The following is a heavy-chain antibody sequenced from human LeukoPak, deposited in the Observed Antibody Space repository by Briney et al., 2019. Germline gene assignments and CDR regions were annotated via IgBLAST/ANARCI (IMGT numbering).Heavy chain of an antibody. Sequence: EASVKVSCKASGYTFTSYGISWVRQAPGQGLEWMGWISAYNGNTNYAQKLQGRVTMTTDTSTSTAYMELRSLRSDDTAVYYCARVHMYYDFWSGYSEALDYWGQGTLVTVSS. D-gene: IGHD3-3*01. V-gene: IGHV1-18*01. CDR1: GYTFTSYG. CDR2: ISAYNGNT. CDR3: ARVHMYYDFWSGYSEALDY. J-gene: IGHJ4*02.